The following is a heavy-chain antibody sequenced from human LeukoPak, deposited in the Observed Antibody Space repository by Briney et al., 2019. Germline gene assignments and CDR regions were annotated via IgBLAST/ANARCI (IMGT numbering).Heavy chain of an antibody. V-gene: IGHV3-33*01. CDR1: GFTFSSYG. Sequence: PGGSLRLSCAASGFTFSSYGMHWVRQAPGKGLEWVAVIWYDGSNKYYADSVKGRFTISRDNSKNTLYLQMNSLRAEDTAVYCCARVRAAAGTGGWFDPWGQGTLVTVSS. CDR3: ARVRAAAGTGGWFDP. D-gene: IGHD6-13*01. J-gene: IGHJ5*02. CDR2: IWYDGSNK.